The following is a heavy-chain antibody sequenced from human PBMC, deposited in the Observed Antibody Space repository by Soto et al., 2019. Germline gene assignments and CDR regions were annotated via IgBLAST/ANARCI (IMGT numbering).Heavy chain of an antibody. V-gene: IGHV1-2*04. CDR3: ARDPTGTPVGGMDV. CDR2: INPNSGGT. Sequence: QVQLVQSGAEVKKPGASVKVSCKASGYTFTGYYMHWVRQAPGQGLEWMGWINPNSGGTNYAQKFQGWVTMTRDTSISTAYMELSRLRSDDTAVXXXARDPTGTPVGGMDVWGQGTTVTVSS. CDR1: GYTFTGYY. J-gene: IGHJ6*02. D-gene: IGHD1-1*01.